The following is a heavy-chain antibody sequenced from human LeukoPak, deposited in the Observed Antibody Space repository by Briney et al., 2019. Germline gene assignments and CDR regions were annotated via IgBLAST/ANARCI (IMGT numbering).Heavy chain of an antibody. Sequence: PGGSLRLSCAASGFTFDDYATHWVRQAPGKGLEWVSGISWNSGSIGYADSVKGRFTISRDNAKNSLYLQMNSLRAEDTAVYYCARDHKGYFDYWGQGTLVTVSS. V-gene: IGHV3-9*01. CDR1: GFTFDDYA. CDR3: ARDHKGYFDY. CDR2: ISWNSGSI. J-gene: IGHJ4*02.